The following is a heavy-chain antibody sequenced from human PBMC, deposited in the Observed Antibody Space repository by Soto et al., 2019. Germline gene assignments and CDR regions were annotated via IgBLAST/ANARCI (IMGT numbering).Heavy chain of an antibody. D-gene: IGHD3-10*01. Sequence: QVQLVESGGGVVQPGRSLRLSCAASGFTFSSYAMHWVRQAPGKGLEWVAVISYDGSNKYYADSVKGRFTISRDNSKNTLYLQMNSLSAEDTAVYYCARDRGGRTGEDYYYYYGMDVWGQGTTVPVSS. CDR3: ARDRGGRTGEDYYYYYGMDV. CDR1: GFTFSSYA. V-gene: IGHV3-30-3*01. J-gene: IGHJ6*02. CDR2: ISYDGSNK.